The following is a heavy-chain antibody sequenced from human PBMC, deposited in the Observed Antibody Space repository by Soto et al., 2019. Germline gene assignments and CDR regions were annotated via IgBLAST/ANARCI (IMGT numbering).Heavy chain of an antibody. D-gene: IGHD3-22*01. Sequence: ASVKVSCKASGYTFTSYGISWVRQAPGQGLEWMGWISAYNGNTNYAQKLQGRVTMTTDTSTSTAYMELRSLRSDDTAVYYCARGPPSYYDSSGYYKYFDYWGQGTLVTVSS. J-gene: IGHJ4*02. V-gene: IGHV1-18*01. CDR2: ISAYNGNT. CDR3: ARGPPSYYDSSGYYKYFDY. CDR1: GYTFTSYG.